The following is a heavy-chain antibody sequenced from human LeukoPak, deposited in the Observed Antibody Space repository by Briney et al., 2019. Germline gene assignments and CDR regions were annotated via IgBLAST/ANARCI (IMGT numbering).Heavy chain of an antibody. V-gene: IGHV4-34*01. CDR2: INHSGST. J-gene: IGHJ4*02. Sequence: SETLSLTCAVYVGSFSGYYWSWIRQPPGKGLEWIGEINHSGSTNYNPSLKDRVTISVETSKNQFSLKLSSVTAADTAVYYCARVAASGYLDYWGQGTLVTVSS. CDR3: ARVAASGYLDY. CDR1: VGSFSGYY. D-gene: IGHD3-22*01.